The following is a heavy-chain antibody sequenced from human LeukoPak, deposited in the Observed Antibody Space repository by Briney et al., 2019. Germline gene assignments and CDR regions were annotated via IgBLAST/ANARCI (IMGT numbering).Heavy chain of an antibody. CDR1: GFTFDDYG. Sequence: GGSLRLSCAASGFTFDDYGMSWVRQAPGKGLEWVSGINWNGGSTGYADSVKGRFTISRDNTKNSLYLQMNSLRTEDTALYYCARDLYCTNGVCFPTDYWGQGTLVTVSS. V-gene: IGHV3-20*04. CDR2: INWNGGST. J-gene: IGHJ4*02. CDR3: ARDLYCTNGVCFPTDY. D-gene: IGHD2-8*01.